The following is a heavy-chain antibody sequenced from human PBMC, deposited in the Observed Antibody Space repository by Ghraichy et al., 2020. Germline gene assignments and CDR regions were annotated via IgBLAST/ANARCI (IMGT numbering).Heavy chain of an antibody. CDR3: ARHRPTLGIGSYYRD. V-gene: IGHV1-8*01. J-gene: IGHJ4*02. CDR1: GYTFTSYD. CDR2: MNPNSGNT. Sequence: ASVKVSCKASGYTFTSYDINWVRQATGQGLEWMGWMNPNSGNTGYAQKFQGRVTMTRNTSISTAYMELSSLRSEDTAVYYCARHRPTLGIGSYYRDWGQGTLVTVSS. D-gene: IGHD3-22*01.